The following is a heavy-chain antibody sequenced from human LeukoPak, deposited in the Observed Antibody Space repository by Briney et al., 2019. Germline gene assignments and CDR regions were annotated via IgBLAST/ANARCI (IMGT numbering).Heavy chain of an antibody. CDR2: ISPSGGST. Sequence: ASVKVSCKASGYTFTSYYMHWVRQAPGQGLEWMGVISPSGGSTSYAQRFQGRVTMTRDMSTSTVYMELSSLRSEHTAVYYCARERWASTMVRGPIEYWGQGTLVTVSS. V-gene: IGHV1-46*01. D-gene: IGHD3-10*01. CDR1: GYTFTSYY. CDR3: ARERWASTMVRGPIEY. J-gene: IGHJ4*02.